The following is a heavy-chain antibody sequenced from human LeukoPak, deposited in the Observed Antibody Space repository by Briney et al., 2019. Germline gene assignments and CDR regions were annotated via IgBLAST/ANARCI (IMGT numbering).Heavy chain of an antibody. CDR1: GYTFTSYN. CDR3: ARGRYSSSSDYYYYGMDV. V-gene: IGHV1-8*01. J-gene: IGHJ6*02. D-gene: IGHD6-6*01. Sequence: ASVKVSCKASGYTFTSYNINWVRQATGQGPEWMGWMSPNSGNTGYAQKFQGRVTMTRSTSMSTAYMELSSLRSEDTAVYYCARGRYSSSSDYYYYGMDVWGQGTTVTVSS. CDR2: MSPNSGNT.